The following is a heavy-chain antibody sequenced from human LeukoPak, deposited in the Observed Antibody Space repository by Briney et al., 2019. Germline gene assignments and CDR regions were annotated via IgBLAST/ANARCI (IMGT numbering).Heavy chain of an antibody. V-gene: IGHV3-30*02. J-gene: IGHJ4*02. CDR3: ARTLYSGFPLRSYFFDF. D-gene: IGHD1-26*01. CDR2: IRYDGSNK. CDR1: GFTFSSYG. Sequence: GGSLRLSCAASGFTFSSYGMHWVRQAPGKGLEWVAFIRYDGSNKYYADSVKGRFTISRDNSKNTLYLQMNSLRAEDTAVYYCARTLYSGFPLRSYFFDFWGQGILVTVSS.